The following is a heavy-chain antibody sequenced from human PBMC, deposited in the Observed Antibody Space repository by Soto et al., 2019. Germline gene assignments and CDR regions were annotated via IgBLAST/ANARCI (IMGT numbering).Heavy chain of an antibody. Sequence: QVHLVESGGGVVQAGRSLRLSCAAYGFSFSAYSMHWVRQAPGKGLEWVAVISSDGSKTYYAGSLKGRFTVSRDNSKNILYLQMNSLRAEDTAVYYCARAGQQVAVFDYWGQGTEVTVSS. D-gene: IGHD6-13*01. J-gene: IGHJ4*02. CDR2: ISSDGSKT. V-gene: IGHV3-30-3*01. CDR3: ARAGQQVAVFDY. CDR1: GFSFSAYS.